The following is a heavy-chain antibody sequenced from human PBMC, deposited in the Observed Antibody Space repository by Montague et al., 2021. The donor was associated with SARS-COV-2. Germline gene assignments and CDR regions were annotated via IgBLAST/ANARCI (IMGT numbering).Heavy chain of an antibody. J-gene: IGHJ3*02. D-gene: IGHD3-22*01. CDR2: IYTSGST. V-gene: IGHV4-61*02. CDR3: ARVPPDYYDSSGYYSGAFDI. Sequence: TLSLTCTVSGGSISGGSYYWSWIRQPAGKGLEWIGRIYTSGSTNYNPSLKSRVTISVDTSKNQFSLKLSSVTAADTAVYYCARVPPDYYDSSGYYSGAFDIWGQGTMVTVSS. CDR1: GGSISGGSYY.